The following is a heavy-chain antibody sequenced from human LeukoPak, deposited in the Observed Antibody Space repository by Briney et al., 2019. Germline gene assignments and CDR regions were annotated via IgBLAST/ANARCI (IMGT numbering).Heavy chain of an antibody. D-gene: IGHD3-10*01. V-gene: IGHV1-69*13. Sequence: ASVKVSCKASGGTFSSYAISWVRQAPGQGLEWMGGIIPISGTANYAQKFQGRVTITADESTTTAYMELSSLRYEDTAVYYRARERQHYYGSGSYYNLFEYWGQGTLVTVSS. CDR1: GGTFSSYA. CDR3: ARERQHYYGSGSYYNLFEY. CDR2: IIPISGTA. J-gene: IGHJ4*02.